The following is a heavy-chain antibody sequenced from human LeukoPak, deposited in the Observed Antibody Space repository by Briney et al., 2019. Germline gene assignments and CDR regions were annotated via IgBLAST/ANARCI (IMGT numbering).Heavy chain of an antibody. J-gene: IGHJ4*02. CDR2: ISSSSSYI. D-gene: IGHD3-22*01. CDR1: GFTFSSYS. Sequence: GGSLRLSCAASGFTFSSYSMNWVRQAPGKGLEWVSSISSSSSYIYYADSVKGRFTISRDNSKNTLYLQMNSLRAEDTAVYYCARSQGITMMDKSYPGLGFDYWGQGTLVTVSS. CDR3: ARSQGITMMDKSYPGLGFDY. V-gene: IGHV3-21*04.